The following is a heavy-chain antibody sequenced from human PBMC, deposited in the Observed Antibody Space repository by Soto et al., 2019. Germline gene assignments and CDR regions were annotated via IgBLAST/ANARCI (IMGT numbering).Heavy chain of an antibody. J-gene: IGHJ4*02. V-gene: IGHV4-34*01. CDR3: ARGLGDGYNYETGDY. D-gene: IGHD5-12*01. CDR2: INHSGST. Sequence: SETLSLTCAVYGGSFSGYYWSWIRQPPGKGLEWIGEINHSGSTNYNPSLKSRVTISVDTSKNQFSLKLSSVTAADTAVYYCARGLGDGYNYETGDYWGQGTLVTVSS. CDR1: GGSFSGYY.